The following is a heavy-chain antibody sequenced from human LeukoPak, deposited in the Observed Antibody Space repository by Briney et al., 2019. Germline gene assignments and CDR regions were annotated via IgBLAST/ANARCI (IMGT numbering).Heavy chain of an antibody. D-gene: IGHD2/OR15-2a*01. J-gene: IGHJ5*02. CDR3: ARGDIVMYGRKNWFDP. V-gene: IGHV1-69*04. Sequence: SVKVSCKASGGTFSSYAISWVRQAPGQGLEWMGRVIPILGIANYAQKFQGRVTITADKSTSTAYMELSSLRSEDTAVYYCARGDIVMYGRKNWFDPWGQGTLVTVSS. CDR2: VIPILGIA. CDR1: GGTFSSYA.